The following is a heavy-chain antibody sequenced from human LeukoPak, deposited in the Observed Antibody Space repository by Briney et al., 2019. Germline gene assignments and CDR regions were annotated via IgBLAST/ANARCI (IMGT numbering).Heavy chain of an antibody. CDR3: ARGRTGTRLNWFDP. J-gene: IGHJ5*02. V-gene: IGHV1-8*01. CDR2: MNPNSGNT. Sequence: ASVKVSCKASGYTFTSYDINWVRQATGQGPEWMGWMNPNSGNTGYAQKFQGRVTMTRNTSISTAYMELSSLRSEDTAVYYCARGRTGTRLNWFDPWGQGTLVTVSS. CDR1: GYTFTSYD. D-gene: IGHD3-10*01.